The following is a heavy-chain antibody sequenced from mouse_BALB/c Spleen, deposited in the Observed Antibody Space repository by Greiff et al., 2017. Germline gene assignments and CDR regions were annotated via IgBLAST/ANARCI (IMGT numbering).Heavy chain of an antibody. Sequence: EVKLMESGGGLVKPGGSLKLSCAASGFTFSDYYMYWVRQTPEKRLEWVATISDGGSYTYYPDSVKGRVTISRDNAKNNLYLQMSSLKSEDTAMYYCAREGSTPYAMDYWGQGTSVTVSS. CDR1: GFTFSDYY. V-gene: IGHV5-4*02. D-gene: IGHD2-1*01. J-gene: IGHJ4*01. CDR2: ISDGGSYT. CDR3: AREGSTPYAMDY.